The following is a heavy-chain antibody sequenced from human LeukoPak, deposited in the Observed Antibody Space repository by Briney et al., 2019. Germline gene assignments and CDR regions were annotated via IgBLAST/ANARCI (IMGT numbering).Heavy chain of an antibody. CDR3: ARGRAAAYYFDS. J-gene: IGHJ4*02. D-gene: IGHD6-13*01. V-gene: IGHV4-59*01. CDR1: GGSISTFY. CDR2: NYNNATT. Sequence: SETLSLTCTVSGGSISTFYWSWIRQSPGKGLECIGYNYNNATTNYNPSLKSRVTMSVDTSKKQISLKLTSVTSADTAMYYCARGRAAAYYFDSWGQGTQVTISS.